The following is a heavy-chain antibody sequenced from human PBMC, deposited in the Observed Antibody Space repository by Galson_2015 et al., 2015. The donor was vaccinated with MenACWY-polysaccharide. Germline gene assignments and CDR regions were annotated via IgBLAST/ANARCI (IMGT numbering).Heavy chain of an antibody. CDR2: IDWDDDK. Sequence: PALVKPTQTLTLTCTFSGFSLSTSGMRVSWIRQPPEKALEWLARIDWDDDKFYSTSLKTRLTISKDTSKNQVVLTMTNMDPVDTATYYCARIPGYYDSSGYSEDAFDIWGQGTMVTVSS. D-gene: IGHD3-22*01. CDR3: ARIPGYYDSSGYSEDAFDI. J-gene: IGHJ3*02. V-gene: IGHV2-70*04. CDR1: GFSLSTSGMR.